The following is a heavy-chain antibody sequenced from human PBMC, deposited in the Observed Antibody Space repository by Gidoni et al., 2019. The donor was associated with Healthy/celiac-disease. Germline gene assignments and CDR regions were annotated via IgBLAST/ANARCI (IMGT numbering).Heavy chain of an antibody. D-gene: IGHD3-22*01. Sequence: QVQLQQWGAGLFKPSETLSLTCAVYGGSFSGYYWSWIRQPPGKGLEWIGEINHSGSTNYNPSLKSRVTISVDTSKNQFSLKLSSVTAADTAVYYCARRITMIVVASPGAFDIWGQGTMVTVSS. CDR2: INHSGST. J-gene: IGHJ3*02. CDR3: ARRITMIVVASPGAFDI. CDR1: GGSFSGYY. V-gene: IGHV4-34*01.